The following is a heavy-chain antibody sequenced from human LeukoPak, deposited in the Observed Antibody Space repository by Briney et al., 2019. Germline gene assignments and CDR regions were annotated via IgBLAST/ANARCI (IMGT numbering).Heavy chain of an antibody. J-gene: IGHJ4*02. CDR2: INPNSGGT. V-gene: IGHV1-2*02. CDR1: GYTFTGYD. D-gene: IGHD2-2*01. CDR3: ARLASDIVVVPAAV. Sequence: ASVKVSCKASGYTFTGYDMHWVRQAPGQGLEWMGWINPNSGGTNYAQKFQVRVTMTRDTSISTAYMELSRLRSDDTAVYYCARLASDIVVVPAAVWGQGTLVTVSS.